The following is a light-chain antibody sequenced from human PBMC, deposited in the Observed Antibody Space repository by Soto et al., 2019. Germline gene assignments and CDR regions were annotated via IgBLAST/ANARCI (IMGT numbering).Light chain of an antibody. V-gene: IGLV2-14*01. CDR2: EVS. Sequence: QSVLTQPASVSGSPGQSITISCTGTSRDVGGYNYVSWFQQHPGKAPKLMIYEVSNRPSGLSNRFSGSKSGNTASLTISGLQAEDEADYYCSSYTSSSTYVFGTGTKVTVL. J-gene: IGLJ1*01. CDR3: SSYTSSSTYV. CDR1: SRDVGGYNY.